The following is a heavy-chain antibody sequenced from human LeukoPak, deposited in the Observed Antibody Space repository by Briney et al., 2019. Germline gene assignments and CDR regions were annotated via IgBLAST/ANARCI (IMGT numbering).Heavy chain of an antibody. CDR2: INAGNGNT. V-gene: IGHV1-3*01. CDR3: ARDRAVAVYFDY. J-gene: IGHJ4*02. Sequence: ASVKVSCKASGYTFTSYAMHWVRQAPGQRLEWMGWINAGNGNTKCSQKFQGRVTITRDTSASTAYMELSSLRSEDTAVYYCARDRAVAVYFDYWGQGTLVTVSS. D-gene: IGHD6-19*01. CDR1: GYTFTSYA.